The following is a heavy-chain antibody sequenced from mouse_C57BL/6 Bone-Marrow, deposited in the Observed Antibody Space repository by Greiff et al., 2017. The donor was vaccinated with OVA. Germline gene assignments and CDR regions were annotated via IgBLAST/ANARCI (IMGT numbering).Heavy chain of an antibody. CDR1: GYTFTSYG. CDR3: ARKAGSSPWYFDV. D-gene: IGHD1-1*01. Sequence: VQLQESGAELARPGASVKLSCKASGYTFTSYGISWVKQRTGQGLEWIGEIYPRSGNTYYNEKFKGKAKLTADKYYSTAYMELRSLTSEDSAVYFCARKAGSSPWYFDVWGTGTTVTVSS. J-gene: IGHJ1*03. V-gene: IGHV1-81*01. CDR2: IYPRSGNT.